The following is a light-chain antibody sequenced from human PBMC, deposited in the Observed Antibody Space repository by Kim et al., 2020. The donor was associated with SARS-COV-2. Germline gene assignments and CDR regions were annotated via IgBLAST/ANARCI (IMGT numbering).Light chain of an antibody. CDR3: QVWDSSSDPHRV. CDR2: YDS. Sequence: SYELTQPPSVSVAPGKTARITCGGNNIGSKSVHWYQQKPGQAPVLVIYYDSDRPSGIPERFSGSNSGNTATLTISRVEAGDEADYYCQVWDSSSDPHRVF. V-gene: IGLV3-21*04. J-gene: IGLJ3*02. CDR1: NIGSKS.